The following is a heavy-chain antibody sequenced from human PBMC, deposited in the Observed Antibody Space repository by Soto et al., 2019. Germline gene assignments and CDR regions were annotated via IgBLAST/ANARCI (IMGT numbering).Heavy chain of an antibody. V-gene: IGHV3-23*01. CDR3: AKDISFDTSAYNY. CDR1: GFTFSTYG. Sequence: EVQLLESGGGLVQPGGSLRLSCTASGFTFSTYGMSWGRQAPGKGLEWVSSLSGDGTTTYYIDSVKGRFTISRDNTRNTLSLKMNTLRSKDTAVYYCAKDISFDTSAYNYWGQGILVIVSS. D-gene: IGHD3-22*01. CDR2: LSGDGTTT. J-gene: IGHJ4*02.